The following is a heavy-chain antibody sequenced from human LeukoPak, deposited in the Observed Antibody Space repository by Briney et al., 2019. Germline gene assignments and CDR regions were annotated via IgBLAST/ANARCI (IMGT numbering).Heavy chain of an antibody. V-gene: IGHV3-23*01. CDR3: AKDEEYCSSTSCYPRRYFDY. CDR1: GFTFSSYA. CDR2: ISGSGGST. D-gene: IGHD2-2*01. Sequence: GSLRLSCAASGFTFSSYAMSWVRQAPGKGLEWVSAISGSGGSTYYADSVKGRFTISRDNSKNTLYLQMNSLRAEDTPVYYCAKDEEYCSSTSCYPRRYFDYWGQGTLVTVSS. J-gene: IGHJ4*02.